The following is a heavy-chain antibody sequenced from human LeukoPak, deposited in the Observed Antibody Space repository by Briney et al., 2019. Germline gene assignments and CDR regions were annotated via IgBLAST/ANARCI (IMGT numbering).Heavy chain of an antibody. CDR1: GGSINSYY. D-gene: IGHD7-27*01. Sequence: SETLCLTCTVSGGSINSYYWSWIRQPPGKELEGIGYIYYSGSTNYNPSLKSRVTISVYTSKNQSSLKLSSVTAADTAVYFCARRSWGNNWFDPWGQGTLVTVSS. CDR3: ARRSWGNNWFDP. CDR2: IYYSGST. J-gene: IGHJ5*02. V-gene: IGHV4-59*08.